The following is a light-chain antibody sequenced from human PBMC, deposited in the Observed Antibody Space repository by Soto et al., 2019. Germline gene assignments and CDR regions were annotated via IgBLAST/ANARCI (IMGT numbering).Light chain of an antibody. J-gene: IGKJ5*01. CDR2: GAS. Sequence: EIVMTQSPATLSVSPGERATPSCRASQSVSSNLAWYQQKPGQAPRLLIYGASTRATGIPARFSGSGSGTEFTLTISSLQSEDFAVYYCQQRSNWPPITFGQGTRLEIK. CDR3: QQRSNWPPIT. CDR1: QSVSSN. V-gene: IGKV3-15*01.